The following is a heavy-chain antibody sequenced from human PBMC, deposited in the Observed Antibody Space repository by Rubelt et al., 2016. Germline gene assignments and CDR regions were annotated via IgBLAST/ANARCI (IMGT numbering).Heavy chain of an antibody. CDR2: IYQSVST. J-gene: IGHJ4*02. V-gene: IGHV4-38-2*01. Sequence: VQLVESGGGLVQPGGSLRLSCAASGFTFSDHYMDWVRQAPWKGLEWIGSIYQSVSTSYYPSLKSRVTISVDTSNNQCSLRGSAVTAADTAVYFCATLTANDISGRGADWGQGTLVTVSS. CDR3: ATLTANDISGRGAD. D-gene: IGHD2-21*02. CDR1: GFTFSDHY.